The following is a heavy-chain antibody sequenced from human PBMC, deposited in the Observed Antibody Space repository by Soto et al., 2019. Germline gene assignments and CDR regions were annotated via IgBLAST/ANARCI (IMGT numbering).Heavy chain of an antibody. J-gene: IGHJ3*02. CDR1: GGTFSSYA. CDR2: SIPIFGTA. D-gene: IGHD2-2*02. CDR3: ARDLVVVVPSAIRDDAFDI. V-gene: IGHV1-69*01. Sequence: QVQLVQSGAEVKKPGSSVKVSCKASGGTFSSYAISWVRQAPGQGLEWMGGSIPIFGTANYAQKFQGRVTIAADESTSTAYMELSSLRSEDTAVYYCARDLVVVVPSAIRDDAFDIWGQGTMVTVSS.